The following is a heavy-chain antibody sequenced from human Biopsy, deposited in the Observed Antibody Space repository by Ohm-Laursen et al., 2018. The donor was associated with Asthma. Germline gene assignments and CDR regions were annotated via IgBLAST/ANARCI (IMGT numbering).Heavy chain of an antibody. Sequence: SVKVSCKSLGGTFNTYVIGWVRQAPGQGLEWMGGINSVFGTTTYPQKFQDIVTITADDSTSTVYMELSSLRSEDTAVYYCARKAGSCISRTCYSLDFWGQGILVTVSS. V-gene: IGHV1-69*13. CDR3: ARKAGSCISRTCYSLDF. CDR2: INSVFGTT. J-gene: IGHJ4*02. D-gene: IGHD2-2*01. CDR1: GGTFNTYV.